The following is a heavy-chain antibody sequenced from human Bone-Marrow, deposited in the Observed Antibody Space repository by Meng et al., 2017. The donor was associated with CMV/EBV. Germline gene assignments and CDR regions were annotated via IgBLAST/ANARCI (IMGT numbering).Heavy chain of an antibody. CDR3: ARGNIVVVPAAVYYYYYGMDV. CDR1: GGTFSSYA. D-gene: IGHD2-2*01. V-gene: IGHV1-69*05. Sequence: SVKVSCKASGGTFSSYAISWVRQAPGQGLEWMGGIIPIFGTANYAQKFQGRVTITTDESTSTAYMELSSLRSEDTAVYYCARGNIVVVPAAVYYYYYGMDVWAQGTTVTVSS. CDR2: IIPIFGTA. J-gene: IGHJ6*02.